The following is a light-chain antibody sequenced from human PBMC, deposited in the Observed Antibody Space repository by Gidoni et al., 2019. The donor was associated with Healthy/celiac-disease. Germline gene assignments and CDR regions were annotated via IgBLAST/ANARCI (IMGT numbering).Light chain of an antibody. J-gene: IGLJ1*01. Sequence: QSALTQHASVSGSPGQPITIPCTGTSSDVGGYNYVSWYQQHPGKASKLMIYEVSNRPAGVSNRFSGSKSGNTASLTISGLQAEDEADYYCSSYTSSSTYVFGTGTKVTVL. CDR3: SSYTSSSTYV. V-gene: IGLV2-14*01. CDR2: EVS. CDR1: SSDVGGYNY.